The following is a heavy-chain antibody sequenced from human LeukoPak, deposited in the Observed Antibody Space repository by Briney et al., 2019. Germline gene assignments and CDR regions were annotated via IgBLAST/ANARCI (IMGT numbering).Heavy chain of an antibody. Sequence: GGSLRLSCAASGFTFSSYEMNWVRQAPGKGLEWVSYISSSGSTIYYADSVKGRFTISRDNAKNSLYLQMNSLRAEDTAVYYCAGSSAAAGIFDYWGQEPWSPSPQ. CDR3: AGSSAAAGIFDY. V-gene: IGHV3-48*03. D-gene: IGHD6-13*01. J-gene: IGHJ4*01. CDR2: ISSSGSTI. CDR1: GFTFSSYE.